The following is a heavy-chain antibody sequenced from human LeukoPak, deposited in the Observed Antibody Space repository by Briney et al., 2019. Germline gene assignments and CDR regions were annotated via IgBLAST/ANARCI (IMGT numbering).Heavy chain of an antibody. Sequence: GGSLRLSCAASGFTFNDYYMSWIRQAPGKGLEWLSYINIGGTNIHYADSVKGRFTISRDNAKNSLYLEMNTLRAEDTAVYYCAKDGGGFDTWGQGVLVTVSS. CDR3: AKDGGGFDT. D-gene: IGHD6-25*01. CDR2: INIGGTNI. J-gene: IGHJ5*02. CDR1: GFTFNDYY. V-gene: IGHV3-11*01.